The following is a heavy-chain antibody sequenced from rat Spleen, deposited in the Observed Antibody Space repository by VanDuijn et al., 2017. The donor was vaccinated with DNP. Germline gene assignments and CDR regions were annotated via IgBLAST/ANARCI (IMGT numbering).Heavy chain of an antibody. V-gene: IGHV5-7*01. Sequence: EVQLTQSGGGLVQPGRSLKLSCTASRFTFSDYNMAWVRQAPKKGLEWVATISYDGNNTYFGDSVKGRFTFSRDNAKSTLYLQMDSLRSEDTATYYCATQRSGYVMDAWGQGTSVTVSS. CDR2: ISYDGNNT. CDR3: ATQRSGYVMDA. CDR1: RFTFSDYN. D-gene: IGHD4-3*01. J-gene: IGHJ4*01.